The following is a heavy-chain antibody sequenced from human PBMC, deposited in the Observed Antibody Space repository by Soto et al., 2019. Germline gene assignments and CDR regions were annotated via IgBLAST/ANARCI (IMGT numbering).Heavy chain of an antibody. CDR2: INPNSGAT. Sequence: QVQLVQSGAEVKKPGASVKVSCKASGYTFTDYYMHWVRQAPGQGLEWMGWINPNSGATTYAQKFQGRVAMTRDTSDSTVYMELSSLRSDDTAVYYCTRASAVASGSRDFLPNEFWGQGTLVTVSS. CDR1: GYTFTDYY. CDR3: TRASAVASGSRDFLPNEF. D-gene: IGHD6-19*01. V-gene: IGHV1-2*02. J-gene: IGHJ4*02.